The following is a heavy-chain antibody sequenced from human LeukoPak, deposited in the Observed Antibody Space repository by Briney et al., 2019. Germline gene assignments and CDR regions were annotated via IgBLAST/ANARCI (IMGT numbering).Heavy chain of an antibody. V-gene: IGHV3-30*18. D-gene: IGHD5-24*01. CDR3: AKAGMATYFEREDY. J-gene: IGHJ4*02. Sequence: PGRSLSLSCAASGFTFSNYGMHWVRQAPGKGLEWVAVISYDGSNKYYADSVKGRFTISRDNSKNTLYLQMNSLRAEDTAVYYCAKAGMATYFEREDYWGQGTLVTVSS. CDR1: GFTFSNYG. CDR2: ISYDGSNK.